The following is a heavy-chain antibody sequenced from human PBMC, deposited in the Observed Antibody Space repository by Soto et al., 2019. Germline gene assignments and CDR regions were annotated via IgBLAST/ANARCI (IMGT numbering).Heavy chain of an antibody. D-gene: IGHD3-10*01. CDR1: GCTFSSYS. CDR3: ARDYMRLSGLDP. V-gene: IGHV3-21*01. Sequence: EVQLLESGGGLVQPGGSLRLSCAASGCTFSSYSMNWVRQAPGKGLEWGSSISSSSSYINYADSAKGRFTISRDNPKNSLYLQMNSLRAEDTAVYYCARDYMRLSGLDPWGQGALVTVSS. J-gene: IGHJ5*02. CDR2: ISSSSSYI.